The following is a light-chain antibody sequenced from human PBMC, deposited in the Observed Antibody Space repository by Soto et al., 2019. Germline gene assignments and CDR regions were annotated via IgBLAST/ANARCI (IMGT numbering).Light chain of an antibody. V-gene: IGKV1-5*01. CDR2: DAS. J-gene: IGKJ1*01. CDR3: QQYSGYSGT. Sequence: DIQLTQSPSTLSASLGDRVTITCRASQTISNWLAWYQQRPGKAPQLLISDASRLESGVPSRFSGSGSGTEFTLSISSLQPDDLATYYCQQYSGYSGTFGQGTKVDI. CDR1: QTISNW.